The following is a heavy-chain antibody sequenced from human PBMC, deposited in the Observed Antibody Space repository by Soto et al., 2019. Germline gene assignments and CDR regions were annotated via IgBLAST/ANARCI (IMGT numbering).Heavy chain of an antibody. D-gene: IGHD4-17*01. Sequence: QVQLVQSGAEVKKPGASVKVSCRASGYNFTHYGITWVRQAPGQGLEWLGWINPDNGGKHTVQRLPDRLSLTTDRSTSTAYMELRSQIYDDTAAYYCVKDLDDGSSYWYFDLWGRGTLVTVSS. CDR1: GYNFTHYG. V-gene: IGHV1-18*01. CDR3: VKDLDDGSSYWYFDL. J-gene: IGHJ2*01. CDR2: INPDNGGK.